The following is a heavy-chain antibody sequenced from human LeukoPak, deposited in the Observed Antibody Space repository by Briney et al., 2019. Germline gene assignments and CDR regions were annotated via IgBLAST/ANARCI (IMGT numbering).Heavy chain of an antibody. D-gene: IGHD3-16*02. Sequence: GGSLRLSCAASGFTFSSYEMNWVRQAPGKGLEWISYISSSGATTHYADSVKGRFTISRDNAKNSLNLQMSSLRAEDTAVYYCASRPGYMSYWGQGTLVTVSS. CDR1: GFTFSSYE. J-gene: IGHJ4*02. CDR2: ISSSGATT. CDR3: ASRPGYMSY. V-gene: IGHV3-48*03.